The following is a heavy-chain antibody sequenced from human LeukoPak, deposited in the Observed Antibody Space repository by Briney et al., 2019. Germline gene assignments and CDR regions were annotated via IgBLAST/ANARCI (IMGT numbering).Heavy chain of an antibody. J-gene: IGHJ5*02. Sequence: GGSLRLSCVTSGFTFNVYDMHWVRQAKGKGLEWVSAIGTLHDAHYPDSVKGRFTISRENARNSLYLQMNSLTAGDTAVYYCVRGCTYCNWKTWFDPWGQGTLVTVSS. CDR1: GFTFNVYD. CDR3: VRGCTYCNWKTWFDP. D-gene: IGHD2/OR15-2a*01. V-gene: IGHV3-13*01. CDR2: IGTLHDA.